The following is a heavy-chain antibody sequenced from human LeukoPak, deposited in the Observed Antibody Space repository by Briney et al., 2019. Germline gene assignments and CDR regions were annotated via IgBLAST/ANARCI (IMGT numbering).Heavy chain of an antibody. CDR1: GYTFTSYG. D-gene: IGHD3-22*01. CDR3: ARSKTIITMIVVVIPAAFDI. CDR2: IIPIFGTA. V-gene: IGHV1-69*13. J-gene: IGHJ3*02. Sequence: SVKVSCKASGYTFTSYGISWVRQAPGQGLEWMGGIIPIFGTANYAQKFQGRVTITADESTSTAYMELSSLRSEDTAVYYCARSKTIITMIVVVIPAAFDIWGQGTMVTVSS.